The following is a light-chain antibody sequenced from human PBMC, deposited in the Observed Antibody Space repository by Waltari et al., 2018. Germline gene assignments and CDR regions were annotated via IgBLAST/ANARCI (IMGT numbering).Light chain of an antibody. CDR3: SSYAGSNNYV. V-gene: IGLV2-8*01. CDR1: RSDIGASNS. CDR2: EVN. J-gene: IGLJ1*01. Sequence: QSALTQPPSASGSPGQSVAISCSGTRSDIGASNSVSWYQHHPGKAPKLIIYEVNQRPSGVPDRFSGSKSGNTASLTVSGLQAEDEADYYCSSYAGSNNYVFGPGTKVTVL.